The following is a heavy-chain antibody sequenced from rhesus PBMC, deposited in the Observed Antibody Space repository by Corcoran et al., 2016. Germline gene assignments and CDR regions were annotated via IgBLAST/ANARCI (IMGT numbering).Heavy chain of an antibody. V-gene: IGHV4S14*01. CDR1: GFSIRLGYY. CDR3: ARGMQGGGWYADVSLDV. CDR2: IYGSGGSN. J-gene: IGHJ5-2*02. D-gene: IGHD6-31*01. Sequence: QVQLQESGPGLVKPSETLSLTCAVSGFSIRLGYYWNWIRQPPGKGLEWIGSIYGSGGSNYLNPALKSRVTLSVDTSKNQFSLKLSSVTAADTAVYYCARGMQGGGWYADVSLDVWGRGVLVTVSS.